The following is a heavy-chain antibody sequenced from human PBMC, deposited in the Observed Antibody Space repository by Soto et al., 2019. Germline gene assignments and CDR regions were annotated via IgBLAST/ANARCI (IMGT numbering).Heavy chain of an antibody. CDR2: FNPIFETA. CDR1: GGTFSSYA. J-gene: IGHJ6*02. Sequence: ASVKVSCKASGGTFSSYAISWVRQAPGQGLEWMGGFNPIFETANYAQKFQGRVTITADESTNTAYMELSSLRSEDTAVYYCTRGITLIRGVIPPGYYYGMDVWGQGXTVTVSS. D-gene: IGHD3-10*01. V-gene: IGHV1-69*13. CDR3: TRGITLIRGVIPPGYYYGMDV.